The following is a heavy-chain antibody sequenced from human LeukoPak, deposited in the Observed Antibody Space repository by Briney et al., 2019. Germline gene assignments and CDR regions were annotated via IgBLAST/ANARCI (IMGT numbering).Heavy chain of an antibody. CDR3: AKDFRFWSGYPEYFQH. CDR2: IRYDGSNK. V-gene: IGHV3-30*02. J-gene: IGHJ1*01. D-gene: IGHD3-3*01. Sequence: GGSLRLSCAASGFTFSSYGMHWVRQAPGKGLEWVAFIRYDGSNKYYADSVKGRFTISRDNSKNTLYLQMNSLRAEDTAVYYCAKDFRFWSGYPEYFQHWGQGTLVTVSS. CDR1: GFTFSSYG.